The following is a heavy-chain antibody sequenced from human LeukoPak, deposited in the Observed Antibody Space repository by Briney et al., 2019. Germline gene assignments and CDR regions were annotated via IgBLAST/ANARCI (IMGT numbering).Heavy chain of an antibody. CDR1: KFAFSSYA. V-gene: IGHV3-30-3*01. CDR2: ISYDGSNK. Sequence: GGSLRLSCAASKFAFSSYAMSWVRQAPGKGLEWVAVISYDGSNKYYADSVKGRFTISRDNSKNTLYLQMNSLRAEDTAVYYCARIQLWPDHDAFDIWGQGTMVTVSS. D-gene: IGHD5-18*01. J-gene: IGHJ3*02. CDR3: ARIQLWPDHDAFDI.